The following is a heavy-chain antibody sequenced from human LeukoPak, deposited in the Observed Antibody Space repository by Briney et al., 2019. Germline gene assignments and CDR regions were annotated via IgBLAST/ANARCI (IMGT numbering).Heavy chain of an antibody. D-gene: IGHD3-10*01. V-gene: IGHV1-18*01. CDR3: ARCFNYYYGSGSYLLDP. CDR1: GYTFTSYG. Sequence: GASVKVSCKASGYTFTSYGISWVRQAPGQGLEWMGWISAYNGNTNYAQELQGRVTMTTDTSTSTAYMELRSLRSDDTAVYYCARCFNYYYGSGSYLLDPWGQGTLVTVSS. J-gene: IGHJ5*02. CDR2: ISAYNGNT.